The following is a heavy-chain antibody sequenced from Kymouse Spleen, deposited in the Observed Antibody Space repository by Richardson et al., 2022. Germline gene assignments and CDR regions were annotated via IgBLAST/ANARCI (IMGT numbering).Heavy chain of an antibody. V-gene: IGHV3-9*01. J-gene: IGHJ2*01. D-gene: IGHD3-9*01. Sequence: EVQLVESGGGLVQPGRSLRLSCAASGFTFDDYAMHWVRQAPGKGLEWVSGISWNSGSIGYADSVKGRFTISRDNAKNSLYLQMNSLRAEDTALYYCAKDYDILTGYWYFDLWGRGTLVTVSS. CDR1: GFTFDDYA. CDR2: ISWNSGSI. CDR3: AKDYDILTGYWYFDL.